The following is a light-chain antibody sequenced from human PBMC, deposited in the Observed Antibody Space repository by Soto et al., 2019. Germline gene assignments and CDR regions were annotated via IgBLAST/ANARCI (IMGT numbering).Light chain of an antibody. CDR1: ESVSVTY. CDR2: GVA. Sequence: EIVLTQSPGTLSLSPGERVTLSCRASESVSVTYLAWYQQKPGQAPRLLMFGVASRATGIPDRFSASGSGTDFTLTISRLEPEDFAVYYCQQYGSLPWTFGQGTKVEIK. V-gene: IGKV3-20*01. CDR3: QQYGSLPWT. J-gene: IGKJ1*01.